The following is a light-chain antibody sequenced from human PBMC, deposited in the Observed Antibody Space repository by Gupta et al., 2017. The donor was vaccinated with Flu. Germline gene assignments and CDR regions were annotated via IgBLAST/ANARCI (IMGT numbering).Light chain of an antibody. J-gene: IGKJ2*01. CDR2: DAS. Sequence: DIKMTQSPSSLSASVGDRVTITCQASQDINTYLNWYQQKPGKAPKLLICDASTLEAGVPSRFSGSGSGAHYTLSINNLQPEDFATYYCQQYDRPPYTFGQGT. CDR3: QQYDRPPYT. V-gene: IGKV1-33*01. CDR1: QDINTY.